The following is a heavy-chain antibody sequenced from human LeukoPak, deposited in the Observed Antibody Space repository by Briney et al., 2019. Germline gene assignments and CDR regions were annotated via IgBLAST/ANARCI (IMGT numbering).Heavy chain of an antibody. CDR3: ARYDSSSPSFDY. Sequence: SETLSLTCAVSGGSISSGSYSWSWIRQPPGKGLEWIGYIYPRGSTYYNPSLKSRVILSLDKSANQFSLNLSSVTAADTAVYYCARYDSSSPSFDYWGQGTLVTVSS. V-gene: IGHV4-30-2*01. D-gene: IGHD3-22*01. CDR2: IYPRGST. J-gene: IGHJ4*02. CDR1: GGSISSGSYS.